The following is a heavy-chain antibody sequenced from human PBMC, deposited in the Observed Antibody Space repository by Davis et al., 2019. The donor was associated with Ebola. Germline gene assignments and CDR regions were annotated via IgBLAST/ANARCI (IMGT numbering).Heavy chain of an antibody. Sequence: ASVQISCKASGYTFTGYYMHWVRQAPGQGLEWMGWINPNSGGTNYAQKFQGRVTMTRDTSISTAYMELSRLRSDDTAVYYCARDRMRIVVVPAATDSGGWFDPWGQGTLVTVSS. V-gene: IGHV1-2*02. J-gene: IGHJ5*02. CDR3: ARDRMRIVVVPAATDSGGWFDP. D-gene: IGHD2-2*01. CDR2: INPNSGGT. CDR1: GYTFTGYY.